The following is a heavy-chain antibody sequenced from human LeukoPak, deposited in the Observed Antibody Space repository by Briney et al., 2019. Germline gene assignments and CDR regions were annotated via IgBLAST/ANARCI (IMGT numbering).Heavy chain of an antibody. V-gene: IGHV1-69*02. CDR3: ARSILTPSGYEDY. D-gene: IGHD3-9*01. CDR2: IIPILGIA. Sequence: GASVKVSCKASGGTFSSYTISWVRQAPGQGLEWMGRIIPILGIANYAQKFQGRVTITADKSTSTAYMELSSLRSEDTAVYYCARSILTPSGYEDYWGQGALVTVSS. J-gene: IGHJ4*02. CDR1: GGTFSSYT.